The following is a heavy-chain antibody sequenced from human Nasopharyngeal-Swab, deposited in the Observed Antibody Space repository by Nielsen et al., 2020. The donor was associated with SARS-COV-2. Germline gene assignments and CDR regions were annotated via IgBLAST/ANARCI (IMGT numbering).Heavy chain of an antibody. J-gene: IGHJ6*02. CDR2: IYSGGST. Sequence: GESLKISYAASGFTVSSNYMSWVRQAPGKGLEWVSVIYSGGSTYYADSVKGRFTISRDNSKNTLYLQMNSLRAEDTAVYYCARGGVVVVAATNYYYGMDVWGQGTTVTVSS. CDR3: ARGGVVVVAATNYYYGMDV. CDR1: GFTVSSNY. V-gene: IGHV3-53*01. D-gene: IGHD2-15*01.